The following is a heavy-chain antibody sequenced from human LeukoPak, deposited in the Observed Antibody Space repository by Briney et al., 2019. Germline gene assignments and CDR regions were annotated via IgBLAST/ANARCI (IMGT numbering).Heavy chain of an antibody. J-gene: IGHJ3*02. CDR1: GFTFSYYG. V-gene: IGHV3-23*01. D-gene: IGHD2-8*01. Sequence: PGGSLRLSCAASGFTFSYYGMNWVRQAPGKGLEWVSGITGSGTSTYYADSVRGRFTISRDNSKNTLYLQMNSLRAEDTAVYYCARDGGMRDAHGDAFDIWGQGTMVTVSS. CDR3: ARDGGMRDAHGDAFDI. CDR2: ITGSGTST.